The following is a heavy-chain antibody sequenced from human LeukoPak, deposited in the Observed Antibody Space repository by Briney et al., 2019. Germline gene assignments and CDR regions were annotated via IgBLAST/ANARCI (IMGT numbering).Heavy chain of an antibody. CDR3: ATGLDAMVRGVIITSLDY. J-gene: IGHJ4*02. Sequence: GASVKVSCKASGGTFSSYAISWVRQAPGQGLEWMGGIIPIFGTANYAQKFQGRVTITTDESTSTAYMELSSLRSEDTAVYYCATGLDAMVRGVIITSLDYWGQGTLVTVSS. CDR1: GGTFSSYA. V-gene: IGHV1-69*05. CDR2: IIPIFGTA. D-gene: IGHD3-10*01.